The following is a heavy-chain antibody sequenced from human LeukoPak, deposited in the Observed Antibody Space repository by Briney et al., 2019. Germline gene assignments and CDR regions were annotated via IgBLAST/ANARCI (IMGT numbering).Heavy chain of an antibody. J-gene: IGHJ4*02. CDR2: IYTSGST. V-gene: IGHV4-61*02. Sequence: SQTLSLTCTVSGGSYNSGSYYWSWIRQPAGKGLEWVGRIYTSGSTNYNPSLKSRVTISVDTSKNQFSLQLTSVTAADTAVYYCARAMRVDRFFDYWGQGILVTVSS. CDR3: ARAMRVDRFFDY. D-gene: IGHD5-12*01. CDR1: GGSYNSGSYY.